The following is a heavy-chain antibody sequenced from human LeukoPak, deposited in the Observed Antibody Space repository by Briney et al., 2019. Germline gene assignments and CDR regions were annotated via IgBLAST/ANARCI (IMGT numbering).Heavy chain of an antibody. CDR2: IFSTGAT. Sequence: PSETLSLTCTVSGVSITSTSFYWGWIRPPPGKGLEWSGSIFSTGATYYNSSLQSRSTISVDTSKNQFSLRLTSVNAADTAVYYCALVDEGYWGQGTLVTVSS. CDR1: GVSITSTSFY. J-gene: IGHJ4*02. V-gene: IGHV4-39*01. CDR3: ALVDEGY.